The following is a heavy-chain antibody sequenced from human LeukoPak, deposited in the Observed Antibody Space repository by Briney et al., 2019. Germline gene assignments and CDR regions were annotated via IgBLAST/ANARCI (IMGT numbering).Heavy chain of an antibody. CDR3: ARGHYYDILTGYYDNWFDP. V-gene: IGHV4-34*01. CDR2: INHSGST. CDR1: GGSLSGFY. Sequence: SETLSLTCAVYGGSLSGFYWSWIRQPPGKGLEWIGEINHSGSTNYNPSLKSRVTISVDTSKNQFSLKLSSVTAADTAVYYCARGHYYDILTGYYDNWFDPWGQGTLVTVSS. J-gene: IGHJ5*02. D-gene: IGHD3-9*01.